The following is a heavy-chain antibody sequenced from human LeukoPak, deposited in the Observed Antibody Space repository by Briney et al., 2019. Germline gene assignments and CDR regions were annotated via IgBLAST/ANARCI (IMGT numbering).Heavy chain of an antibody. Sequence: GGSLRLSCAASGFTFSSYGMSWVRQAPGKGLEWVSAISGSGGSTYYADSVKGRFTISRDNSKNTLYLQMNSLRAEDTAVYYCARDLSQLWWLFDNEDWFDPWGQGTLVTVSS. CDR3: ARDLSQLWWLFDNEDWFDP. CDR2: ISGSGGST. CDR1: GFTFSSYG. J-gene: IGHJ5*02. D-gene: IGHD3-22*01. V-gene: IGHV3-23*01.